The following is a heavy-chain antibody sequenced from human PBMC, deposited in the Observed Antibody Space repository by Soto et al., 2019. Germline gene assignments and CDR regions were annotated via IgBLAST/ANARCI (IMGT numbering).Heavy chain of an antibody. Sequence: GGSLRLSCTASGFTFGDYAMSWFRQAPGKGLEWVGFIRSKAYGGTTEYAASVKCRFTISRDDSKSIAYLQMNSLKTEDTAVYYCTRQGLLWFGEFSKFDYWGQGTLVTVSS. J-gene: IGHJ4*02. CDR3: TRQGLLWFGEFSKFDY. CDR2: IRSKAYGGTT. D-gene: IGHD3-10*01. CDR1: GFTFGDYA. V-gene: IGHV3-49*03.